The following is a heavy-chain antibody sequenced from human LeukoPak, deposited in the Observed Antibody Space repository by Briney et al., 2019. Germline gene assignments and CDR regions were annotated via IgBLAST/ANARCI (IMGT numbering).Heavy chain of an antibody. D-gene: IGHD3-9*01. J-gene: IGHJ6*02. Sequence: PSETLSLTCAVYGGSFSGYYWSWIRQPPGKGLEWIGEINRSGSTNYNPSLKSRVTMSLDTSKNQFSLKLSSVTAADTAVYYCARDGYDILTGYYIDYYYGMDVWGQGTTVTVSS. CDR3: ARDGYDILTGYYIDYYYGMDV. CDR2: INRSGST. CDR1: GGSFSGYY. V-gene: IGHV4-34*01.